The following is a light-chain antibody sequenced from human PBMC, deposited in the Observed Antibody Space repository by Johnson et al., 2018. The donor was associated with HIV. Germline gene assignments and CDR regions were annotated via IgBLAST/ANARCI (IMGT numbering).Light chain of an antibody. Sequence: QSVLTQPPSVSAAPGQKVTVSCSGSSSNIGTNDVSWYQQLPGTAPKLLIYDNNKRPSGIPDRFSGSKSGTSATLGITGLQTGDEADYYCGTWDSSLSVYVFGTGTNVTVL. CDR1: SSNIGTND. CDR2: DNN. V-gene: IGLV1-51*01. J-gene: IGLJ1*01. CDR3: GTWDSSLSVYV.